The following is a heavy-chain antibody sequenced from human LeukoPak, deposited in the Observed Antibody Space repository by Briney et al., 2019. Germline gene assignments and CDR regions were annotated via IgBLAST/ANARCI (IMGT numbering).Heavy chain of an antibody. CDR2: IYSGGST. Sequence: GGSLRLSCAASGFTVSSNYMSWVRQAPGKGLEWVSVIYSGGSTYYADSVKGRFTISRDNSKNTLYLQMSSLRAEDTAVYHCARMYYYDSSGYFDYWGQGTLVTVSS. CDR1: GFTVSSNY. CDR3: ARMYYYDSSGYFDY. V-gene: IGHV3-53*01. J-gene: IGHJ4*02. D-gene: IGHD3-22*01.